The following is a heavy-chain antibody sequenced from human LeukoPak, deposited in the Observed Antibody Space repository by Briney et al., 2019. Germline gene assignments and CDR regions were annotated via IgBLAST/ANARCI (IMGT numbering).Heavy chain of an antibody. J-gene: IGHJ6*03. V-gene: IGHV4-59*11. D-gene: IGHD2-21*01. Sequence: SETLSLTCTVSGGSISSHYWSWIRQPPGKGLEWIGYIYYSGSTNYNPSLKSRVTISVDTSKNQFSLKLSSVTAADTAVYYCAREGVDYTYYCMDVWGKGTTVTVSS. CDR1: GGSISSHY. CDR3: AREGVDYTYYCMDV. CDR2: IYYSGST.